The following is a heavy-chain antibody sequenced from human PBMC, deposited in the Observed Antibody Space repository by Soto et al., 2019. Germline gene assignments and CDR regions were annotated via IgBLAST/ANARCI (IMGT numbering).Heavy chain of an antibody. Sequence: EVQLVESGGGLVQPGRSLRLSCAASGFTFKDYAMHWVRQAPGKGLEWVSGTSWNSETIDYADSVKGRFTISRDNAKXXXXXXXXXXXXXXXXXXYXXXXXXTXGTTGIDCWGQGTLVTVSS. CDR3: XXXXXTXGTTGIDC. CDR2: TSWNSETI. J-gene: IGHJ4*02. D-gene: IGHD1-7*01. V-gene: IGHV3-9*01. CDR1: GFTFKDYA.